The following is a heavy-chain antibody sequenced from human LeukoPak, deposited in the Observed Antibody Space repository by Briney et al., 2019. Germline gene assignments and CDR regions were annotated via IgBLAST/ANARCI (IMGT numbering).Heavy chain of an antibody. CDR3: ARAVGGGYYYYMDV. D-gene: IGHD3-16*01. J-gene: IGHJ6*03. Sequence: ASVRVSCKASGYTFTSYAMNWVRQAPGQGLEWMGWINTNTGNPTYAQGFPGRFVFSLDTSVSTAYLQISSLKAEDTAVYYCARAVGGGYYYYMDVWGKGTTVTISS. CDR2: INTNTGNP. CDR1: GYTFTSYA. V-gene: IGHV7-4-1*02.